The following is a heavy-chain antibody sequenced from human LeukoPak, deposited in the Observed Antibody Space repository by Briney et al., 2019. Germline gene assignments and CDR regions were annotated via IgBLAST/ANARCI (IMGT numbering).Heavy chain of an antibody. CDR3: ARDGRATVTQYYFDY. D-gene: IGHD4-17*01. CDR2: IYYSGST. V-gene: IGHV4-59*01. Sequence: PSETLSLTCTVSGGSISSYYWSWIRQPPGKGLEWIGYIYYSGSTNYNPSLKSRVTIPVDTSKNQFSLKLSSVTAADTAVYYCARDGRATVTQYYFDYWGQGTLVTVSS. J-gene: IGHJ4*02. CDR1: GGSISSYY.